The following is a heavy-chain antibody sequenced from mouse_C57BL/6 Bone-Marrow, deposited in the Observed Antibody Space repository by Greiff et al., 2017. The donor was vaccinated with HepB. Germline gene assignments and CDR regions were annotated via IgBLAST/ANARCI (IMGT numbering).Heavy chain of an antibody. Sequence: VQLQESGAELARPGASVKLSCKASGYTFTSYGISWVKQRPGQGLEWIGEIYPRGGNTYYNEKFKGKATLTADKSSSTAYMELRSLTSEDSAVYFCARWGLTGYWGQGTTLTVSS. V-gene: IGHV1-81*01. D-gene: IGHD2-2*01. CDR1: GYTFTSYG. CDR2: IYPRGGNT. J-gene: IGHJ2*01. CDR3: ARWGLTGY.